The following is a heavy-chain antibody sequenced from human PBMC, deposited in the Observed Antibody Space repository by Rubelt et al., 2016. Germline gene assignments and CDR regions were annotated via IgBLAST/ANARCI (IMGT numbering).Heavy chain of an antibody. CDR2: INHSGST. CDR1: GFTFSRYA. V-gene: IGHV4-34*01. CDR3: ARLGPGSTSHAFDI. J-gene: IGHJ3*02. Sequence: GLVQPGGSLRVSCAASGFTFSRYAMNWVRQPPGKGLEWIGEINHSGSTNYNPSLKSRVTISVDTSKNQFSLKLSSVTAADTALYYCARLGPGSTSHAFDIWGQGTMVTVSS. D-gene: IGHD3-10*01.